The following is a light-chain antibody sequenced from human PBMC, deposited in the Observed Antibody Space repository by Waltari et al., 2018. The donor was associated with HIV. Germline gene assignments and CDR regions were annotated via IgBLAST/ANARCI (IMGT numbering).Light chain of an antibody. CDR1: SSDVGRYNY. CDR3: CSFGGSNTKV. J-gene: IGLJ1*01. Sequence: QSALTQPASVSGSPGQSITISCTGTSSDVGRYNYVSWYQQHPGKAPKPIIYEVRLRPAGVSNRFSASTSDNIATLTISGLQPDDEADYHCCSFGGSNTKVFGTGTKVTVL. V-gene: IGLV2-14*01. CDR2: EVR.